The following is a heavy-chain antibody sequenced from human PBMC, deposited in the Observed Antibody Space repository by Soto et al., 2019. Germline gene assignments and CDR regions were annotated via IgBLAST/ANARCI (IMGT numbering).Heavy chain of an antibody. CDR3: ARTGMGYYYYMDV. Sequence: EVQLVESGGGLVQPGRSLRLSCAASGFTFDDYAMHWVRQAPGKGLEWVSGISWNSGSIGYVDSVKGRFTISRDDAKNSLYLQMNSRRAEDTALYYCARTGMGYYYYMDVWGKGTTVTVSS. V-gene: IGHV3-9*01. J-gene: IGHJ6*03. CDR1: GFTFDDYA. CDR2: ISWNSGSI.